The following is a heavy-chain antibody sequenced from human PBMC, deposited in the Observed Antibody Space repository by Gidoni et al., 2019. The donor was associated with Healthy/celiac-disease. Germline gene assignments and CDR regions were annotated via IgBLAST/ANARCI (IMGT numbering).Heavy chain of an antibody. D-gene: IGHD3-10*01. CDR2: INPSGGST. CDR1: GYTFTSYY. CDR3: AREGYGSGILYGMDV. J-gene: IGHJ6*02. Sequence: QVQLVQSGAEVKKPGASVKVSCKASGYTFTSYYMHWVRQAPGQGLEWMGIINPSGGSTSYAQKFQGRVTMTRDTSTSTVYMELSSLRSEDTAVYYCAREGYGSGILYGMDVWGQGTTVTVSS. V-gene: IGHV1-46*01.